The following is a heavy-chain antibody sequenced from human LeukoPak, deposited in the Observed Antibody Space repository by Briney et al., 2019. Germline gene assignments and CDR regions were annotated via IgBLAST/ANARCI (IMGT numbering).Heavy chain of an antibody. CDR2: IYYSGST. CDR1: GGSISSSSYY. CDR3: ARACQGGSGSYYRFLGLYYYYMDV. Sequence: SETLSLTCTVSGGSISSSSYYWGWIRQPPGKGLEWIGSIYYSGSTYYNPSLKSRVTISVDTSKNQFSLKLSSVTAADTAVYYCARACQGGSGSYYRFLGLYYYYMDVWGKGTTVTVSS. D-gene: IGHD3-10*01. V-gene: IGHV4-39*07. J-gene: IGHJ6*03.